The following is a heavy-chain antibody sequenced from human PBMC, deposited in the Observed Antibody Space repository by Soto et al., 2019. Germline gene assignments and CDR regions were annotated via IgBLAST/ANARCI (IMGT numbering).Heavy chain of an antibody. D-gene: IGHD4-17*01. CDR3: ARRYGYAFDI. V-gene: IGHV4-59*01. J-gene: IGHJ3*02. CDR1: GGSISSYY. CDR2: IYYSGST. Sequence: QVQLQESGPGLVKPSETLSLTCTVSGGSISSYYWSWIRQPPGKGLEWIGYIYYSGSTNYNPSLKSRVSLSVDTSKNQFSLTLSSVPAADTGVYYCARRYGYAFDIWGQGTMVTVSS.